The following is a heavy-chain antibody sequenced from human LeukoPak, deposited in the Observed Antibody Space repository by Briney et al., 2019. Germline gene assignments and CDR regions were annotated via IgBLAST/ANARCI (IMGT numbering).Heavy chain of an antibody. CDR1: GFTVSSNY. Sequence: TGGSLRLSCAASGFTVSSNYMSWVRQAPGKGLEWVSVIYSGGSTYYADSVKGRFTISRDNSKNTLYLQMNSLRAEDTAVYYCARSYYYGSGSYGYWGQGTLVTVSS. CDR2: IYSGGST. D-gene: IGHD3-10*01. CDR3: ARSYYYGSGSYGY. V-gene: IGHV3-66*01. J-gene: IGHJ4*02.